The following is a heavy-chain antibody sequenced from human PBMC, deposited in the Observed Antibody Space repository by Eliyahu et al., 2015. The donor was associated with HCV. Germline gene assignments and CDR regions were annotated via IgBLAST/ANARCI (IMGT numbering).Heavy chain of an antibody. V-gene: IGHV3-33*01. CDR1: GFTFSSYG. D-gene: IGHD6-13*01. J-gene: IGHJ6*02. Sequence: QVQLVESGGGVVQPGRXXRXXCAASGFTFSSYGMXXVRQAPGKGLEWVAVIWYDGSNKYYADSVKGRFTISRDNSKNTLYLQMNSLRAEDTAVYYCARDRVYGMDVWGQGTTVTVSS. CDR3: ARDRVYGMDV. CDR2: IWYDGSNK.